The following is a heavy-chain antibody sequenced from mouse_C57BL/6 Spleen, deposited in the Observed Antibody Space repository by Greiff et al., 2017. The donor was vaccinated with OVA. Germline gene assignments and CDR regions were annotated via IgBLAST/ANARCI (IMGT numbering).Heavy chain of an antibody. D-gene: IGHD1-1*01. Sequence: QVQLQQPGAELVMPGASVKLSCKASGYTFTSYWMHWVKQRPGQGLEWIGEIDPSDSYTNYNQKFKGKSTLTVDKSSSTAYMQLSSLTSEDSAVYYCARKAYYYGSSPFAYWGQGTLVTVSA. J-gene: IGHJ3*01. V-gene: IGHV1-69*01. CDR3: ARKAYYYGSSPFAY. CDR2: IDPSDSYT. CDR1: GYTFTSYW.